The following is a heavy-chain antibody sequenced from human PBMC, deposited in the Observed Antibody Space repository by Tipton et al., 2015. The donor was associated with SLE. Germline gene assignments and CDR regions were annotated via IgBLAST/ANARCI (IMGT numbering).Heavy chain of an antibody. D-gene: IGHD4/OR15-4a*01. Sequence: TLSLTCTVSGGSISSSSYYWGWIRQPPGKGLEWIGSIDYSGSTYYNPSLKRRVIISVDTSKNQFSLKLSSVTAADTAVYYCARPALYGAKDYWGQGTLVTVSS. CDR2: IDYSGST. CDR1: GGSISSSSYY. CDR3: ARPALYGAKDY. V-gene: IGHV4-39*07. J-gene: IGHJ4*02.